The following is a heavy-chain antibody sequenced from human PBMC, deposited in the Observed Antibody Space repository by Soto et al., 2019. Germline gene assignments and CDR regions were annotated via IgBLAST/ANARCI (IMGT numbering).Heavy chain of an antibody. J-gene: IGHJ4*02. CDR3: AKARAQYYDFWSGYPVDY. CDR2: ISGSGGST. Sequence: PWGSLRLSCAASGFTFSSYGMHWVRQAPGKGLEWVSAISGSGGSTYYADSVKGRFTISRDNSKNPLYLQMNSLRAEDTAVYYCAKARAQYYDFWSGYPVDYWGQGTLVTVSS. V-gene: IGHV3-23*01. D-gene: IGHD3-3*01. CDR1: GFTFSSYG.